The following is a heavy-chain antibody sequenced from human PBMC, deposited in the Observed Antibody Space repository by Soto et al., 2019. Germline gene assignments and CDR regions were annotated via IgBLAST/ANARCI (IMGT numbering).Heavy chain of an antibody. Sequence: PGGSLRLSCAASGFTFSSHAMHWVRQAPGKGLEWVAVISYDGSNKYYADSVKGRFTISRDNSKNTLYLQMNSLRAEDTAVYYCARDRDYDSSGYFPIYYGMDVWGRGTTVTVSS. D-gene: IGHD3-22*01. CDR1: GFTFSSHA. V-gene: IGHV3-30-3*01. J-gene: IGHJ6*02. CDR2: ISYDGSNK. CDR3: ARDRDYDSSGYFPIYYGMDV.